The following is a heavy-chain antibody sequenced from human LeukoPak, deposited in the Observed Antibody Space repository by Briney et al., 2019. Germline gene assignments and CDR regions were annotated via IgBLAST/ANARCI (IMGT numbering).Heavy chain of an antibody. CDR1: GYSLSSGYH. CDR3: ARGGCDFWSGYCAGNYYYYYMDV. J-gene: IGHJ6*03. CDR2: VYRSWST. D-gene: IGHD3-3*01. Sequence: PSETLSLTCVVSGYSLSSGYHWGWIRQPPGKGLGWIGSVYRSWSTYYNPSLKSRVTISVDRSKNQISLKVRSVTAADTAVYYCARGGCDFWSGYCAGNYYYYYMDVWGKGTTVTVSS. V-gene: IGHV4-38-2*01.